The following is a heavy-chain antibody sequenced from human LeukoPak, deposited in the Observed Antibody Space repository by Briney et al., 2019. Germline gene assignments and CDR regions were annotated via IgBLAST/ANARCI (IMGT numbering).Heavy chain of an antibody. V-gene: IGHV1-18*01. CDR3: VRDNLPVGSPENYFDS. Sequence: ASVKVSCKRSGYILPSYGLAWVRQAPGQGLEWMGRLSPYNGETKYAQNLQDRLSLTTDTATSTDYMELRSLRSDDTAVYYCVRDNLPVGSPENYFDSWGQGTLVTVSS. CDR1: GYILPSYG. CDR2: LSPYNGET. D-gene: IGHD1-26*01. J-gene: IGHJ4*02.